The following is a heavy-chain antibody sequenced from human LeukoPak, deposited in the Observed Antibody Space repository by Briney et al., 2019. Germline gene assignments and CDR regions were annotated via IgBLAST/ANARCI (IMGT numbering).Heavy chain of an antibody. J-gene: IGHJ3*02. V-gene: IGHV3-74*01. CDR2: INSDGSST. D-gene: IGHD3-22*01. CDR3: AKDAGSGYSPGAFDI. Sequence: EGSLRLSCAASGFTFSSYWMHWVRQAPGKGLVWVSRINSDGSSTSYADSVKGRFTISRDNSKNTLYLQMNSLRAEDTAVYYCAKDAGSGYSPGAFDIWGHGTMVTVSS. CDR1: GFTFSSYW.